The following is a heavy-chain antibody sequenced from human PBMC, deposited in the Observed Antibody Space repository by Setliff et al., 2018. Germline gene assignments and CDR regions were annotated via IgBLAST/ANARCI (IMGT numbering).Heavy chain of an antibody. Sequence: GASVKVSCKSSGYTFTGYYMHWVRQAPGQGLEWMGWINPNSGGTNYAQKFQGRVTMTRDTSISTAYMELSSLTSDDRAIYYCARGRIGSTWTGDYWGQGTLVTVSS. J-gene: IGHJ4*02. CDR1: GYTFTGYY. V-gene: IGHV1-2*02. CDR3: ARGRIGSTWTGDY. D-gene: IGHD2-15*01. CDR2: INPNSGGT.